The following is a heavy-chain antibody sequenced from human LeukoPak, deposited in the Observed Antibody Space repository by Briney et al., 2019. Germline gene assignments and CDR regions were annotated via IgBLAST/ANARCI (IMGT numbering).Heavy chain of an antibody. CDR3: ARWQDGGNPGFDY. D-gene: IGHD4-23*01. CDR1: GYTFTGYY. V-gene: IGHV1-2*02. Sequence: ASVKVSCKASGYTFTGYYMHWVRQAPGQGLEWMGWINPNSGGTNYAQKFQGRVTMTRDTSISTAYMELGRLRSDDTAVYHCARWQDGGNPGFDYWGQGTLVTVSS. J-gene: IGHJ4*02. CDR2: INPNSGGT.